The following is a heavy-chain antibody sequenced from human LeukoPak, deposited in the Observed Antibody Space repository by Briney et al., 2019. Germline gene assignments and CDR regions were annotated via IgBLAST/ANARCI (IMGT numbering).Heavy chain of an antibody. V-gene: IGHV3-9*01. J-gene: IGHJ5*02. CDR1: GFTFDDYA. D-gene: IGHD5-18*01. Sequence: PGGSLRLSCAASGFTFDDYAMHWVRQAPGKGLEWVAALTWNGGVVGYADSVKGRFTISRDNAKNFLFLQMNSLRVEDTAWYYCAKDGKNSGYTWGQGTLVTVSS. CDR3: AKDGKNSGYT. CDR2: LTWNGGVV.